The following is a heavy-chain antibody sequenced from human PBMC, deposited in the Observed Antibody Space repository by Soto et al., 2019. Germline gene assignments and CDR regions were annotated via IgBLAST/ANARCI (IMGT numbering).Heavy chain of an antibody. D-gene: IGHD6-19*01. Sequence: SQTLSLTCAISGDSVSSNSAAWNWIRQSPSRGLXWLGRTYYRSKWYNDYAVSVKSRITINPDTSKNQFSLQLNSVTPEDTAVYYCARAKNSGWTTTNYYYGMDVWGQGTTVTVSS. V-gene: IGHV6-1*01. J-gene: IGHJ6*02. CDR3: ARAKNSGWTTTNYYYGMDV. CDR1: GDSVSSNSAA. CDR2: TYYRSKWYN.